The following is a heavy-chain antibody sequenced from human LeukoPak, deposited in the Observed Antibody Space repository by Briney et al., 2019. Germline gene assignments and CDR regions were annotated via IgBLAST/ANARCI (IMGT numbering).Heavy chain of an antibody. CDR3: TREAAAGIDY. CDR2: IKQDGSEK. D-gene: IGHD6-13*01. V-gene: IGHV3-7*01. Sequence: GGSLRLSCAASGFTFSTYWMSWVRQAPGKGLEWVANIKQDGSEKYYLDSVKGRFTISRDNAKNSLYLQINSLRAEDTAVYFCTREAAAGIDYWGQGTLVTVSS. J-gene: IGHJ4*02. CDR1: GFTFSTYW.